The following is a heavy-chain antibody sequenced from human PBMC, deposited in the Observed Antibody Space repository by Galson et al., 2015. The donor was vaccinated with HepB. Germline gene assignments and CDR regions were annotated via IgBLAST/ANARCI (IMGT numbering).Heavy chain of an antibody. Sequence: SLRLSCAASGFTFSSYSMNWVRQAPGKGLEWVSSISSSSSYTYYADSVKGRFTISRDNAKNSLYLQMNSLRAEDTAVYYCARAAPYYDFWSGSENDAFDIWGQGTMVTVSS. CDR1: GFTFSSYS. J-gene: IGHJ3*02. CDR3: ARAAPYYDFWSGSENDAFDI. V-gene: IGHV3-21*01. D-gene: IGHD3-3*01. CDR2: ISSSSSYT.